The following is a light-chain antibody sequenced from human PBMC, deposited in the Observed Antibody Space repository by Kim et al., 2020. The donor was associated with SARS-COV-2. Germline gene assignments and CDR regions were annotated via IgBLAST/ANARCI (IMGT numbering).Light chain of an antibody. V-gene: IGKV3-11*01. CDR3: QHRSNWPLT. CDR1: QSVSSY. Sequence: LSPGERPTLSCRASQSVSSYLAWYQQKPGQAPRLLIYDASNRATGIPARFSGSGSGTDFTLTISSLEPEDFAVYYCQHRSNWPLTFGGGTKVEIK. J-gene: IGKJ4*01. CDR2: DAS.